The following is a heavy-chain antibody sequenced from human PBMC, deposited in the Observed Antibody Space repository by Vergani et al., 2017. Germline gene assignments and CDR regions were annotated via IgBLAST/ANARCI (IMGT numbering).Heavy chain of an antibody. D-gene: IGHD4-17*01. CDR2: IYYSGST. V-gene: IGHV4-39*07. J-gene: IGHJ6*03. CDR1: GGSISSSSYY. CDR3: ARLDYGDYGDPYYYYYYMDV. Sequence: QLQLQESGPGLVKPSETLSLTCTVSGGSISSSSYYWGWIRQPPGKGLEWIGSIYYSGSTYYNPSLKSLVTRSVDTSKNQFSLKLSSVTAADTAVYYCARLDYGDYGDPYYYYYYMDVWGKGTTVTVSS.